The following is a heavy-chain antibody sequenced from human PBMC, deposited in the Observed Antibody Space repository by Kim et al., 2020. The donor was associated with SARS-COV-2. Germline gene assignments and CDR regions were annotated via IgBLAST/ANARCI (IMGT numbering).Heavy chain of an antibody. V-gene: IGHV3-33*06. D-gene: IGHD3-10*01. CDR1: GFTFSSYA. CDR2: IWYDGSNK. J-gene: IGHJ4*02. CDR3: AKEAEGFGEGDYFDY. Sequence: GGSLRLSCAASGFTFSSYAMHWVRQAPGKGLEWVAVIWYDGSNKYYADSVKGRFTISRDNSKNTLYLQMNSLRAEDTAVYYCAKEAEGFGEGDYFDYWGQGTLVTVSS.